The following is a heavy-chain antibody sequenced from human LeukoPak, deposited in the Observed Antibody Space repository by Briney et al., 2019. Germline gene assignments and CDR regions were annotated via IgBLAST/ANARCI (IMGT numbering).Heavy chain of an antibody. CDR2: ISYDGSNK. CDR1: GFTFSSYG. D-gene: IGHD3-10*01. V-gene: IGHV3-30*18. Sequence: GGSLRLSCAASGFTFSSYGMHWVRQAPGKGLEGVAVISYDGSNKYYADSVKGRFTISRDNSKNTLYLQMNSLRAEDTAVYYCAKGRILGSYYSPLDYWGQGTLVTVSS. J-gene: IGHJ4*02. CDR3: AKGRILGSYYSPLDY.